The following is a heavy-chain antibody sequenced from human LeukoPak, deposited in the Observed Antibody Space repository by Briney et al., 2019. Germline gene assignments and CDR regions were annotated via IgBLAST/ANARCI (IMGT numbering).Heavy chain of an antibody. D-gene: IGHD3-22*01. CDR1: GGSINSLL. CDR2: IYDSGRT. Sequence: SETLSLTCTVSGGSINSLLWSWIRQPPGKGLEWIGYIYDSGRTNYNPSLKSRVTISSDTSKSQLSLRLSSVTAADTAVYYCAREGWYYYDSSGENAFDIWGQGTMVTVSS. CDR3: AREGWYYYDSSGENAFDI. V-gene: IGHV4-59*11. J-gene: IGHJ3*02.